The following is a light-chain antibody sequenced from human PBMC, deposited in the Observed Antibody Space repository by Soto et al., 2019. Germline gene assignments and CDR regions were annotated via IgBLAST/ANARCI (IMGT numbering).Light chain of an antibody. V-gene: IGLV3-21*02. CDR1: NIGSKS. J-gene: IGLJ1*01. Sequence: SYELTQPPPVSVAPGQTARITCGGDNIGSKSVHWYQQKPGQAPVLVVYNDRDRPSGIPDRFSGSNSGSTATLTISRVEAGGEADYYCQLWVSSSHHFYAFGTGTKVTVL. CDR2: NDR. CDR3: QLWVSSSHHFYA.